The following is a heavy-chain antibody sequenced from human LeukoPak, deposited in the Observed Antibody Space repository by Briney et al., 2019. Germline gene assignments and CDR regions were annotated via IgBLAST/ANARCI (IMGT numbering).Heavy chain of an antibody. V-gene: IGHV1-18*01. CDR1: GYTFTSYG. CDR2: ISAYNGNT. J-gene: IGHJ5*02. D-gene: IGHD3-10*01. CDR3: AGEIMVRGFNNWFDP. Sequence: ASVKVSCKASGYTFTSYGISWVRQAPGQGLEWMGWISAYNGNTNYAQKLQGRVTMTTDTSTSTAYMELRSLRSDDTAVYYCAGEIMVRGFNNWFDPWGQGTLVTVSS.